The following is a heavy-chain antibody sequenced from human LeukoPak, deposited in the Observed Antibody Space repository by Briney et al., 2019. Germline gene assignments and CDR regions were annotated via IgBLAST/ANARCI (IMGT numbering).Heavy chain of an antibody. CDR3: AGERGSTFRFDP. CDR1: GGTFSSYA. J-gene: IGHJ5*02. V-gene: IGHV1-69*05. CDR2: IIPIFGTA. Sequence: SVKVSCKASGGTFSSYAISWVRQAPGQGLEWIGGIIPIFGTANYAQKFQGRVTITTDESTSTAHMELSSLRSEDTAVHYCAGERGSTFRFDPWGQGTLVTVSS.